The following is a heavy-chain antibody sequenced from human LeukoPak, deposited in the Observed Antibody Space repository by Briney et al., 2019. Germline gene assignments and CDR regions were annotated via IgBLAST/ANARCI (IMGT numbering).Heavy chain of an antibody. V-gene: IGHV3-30*18. CDR1: GFTFSSYG. CDR3: AKEARSLEWFPYYYYYYGMAV. J-gene: IGHJ6*02. Sequence: PGGSLRLSCAASGFTFSSYGMHWVRQAPGKGLEWVAVISYDGSNKYYADSVKGRFTISGDNSENTPYLQMTSLPSEDTAVYSRAKEARSLEWFPYYYYYYGMAVSGQGNTVTVSS. CDR2: ISYDGSNK. D-gene: IGHD3-3*01.